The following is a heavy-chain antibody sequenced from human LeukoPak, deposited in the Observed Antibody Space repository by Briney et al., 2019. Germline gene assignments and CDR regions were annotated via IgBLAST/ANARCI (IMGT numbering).Heavy chain of an antibody. CDR1: GYTFTGYY. V-gene: IGHV1-2*02. J-gene: IGHJ3*02. CDR3: ASGDDYVWGRTPYDAFDI. CDR2: INPNSGGT. Sequence: ASVKVSCKASGYTFTGYYMHWVRQAPGQGLEWMGWINPNSGGTNYAQKFQGRVTMTRDTSISTAYMELSRLRSDDTAVYYCASGDDYVWGRTPYDAFDIWGQGTMVTVSS. D-gene: IGHD3-16*01.